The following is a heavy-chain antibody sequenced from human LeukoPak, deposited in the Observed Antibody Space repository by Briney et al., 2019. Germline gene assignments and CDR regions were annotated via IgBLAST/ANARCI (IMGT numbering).Heavy chain of an antibody. CDR2: IYSGGST. CDR3: GASITTTGPFYFDY. J-gene: IGHJ4*02. D-gene: IGHD6-13*01. Sequence: GGSLRLSCAASGFTVSSNYMSWVRQAPGKGLEWVSVIYSGGSTYYADSVKGRFTISRDNSKNTLYLQMNSLRAEDTAVYYCGASITTTGPFYFDYWGQGTLVTVSS. CDR1: GFTVSSNY. V-gene: IGHV3-66*01.